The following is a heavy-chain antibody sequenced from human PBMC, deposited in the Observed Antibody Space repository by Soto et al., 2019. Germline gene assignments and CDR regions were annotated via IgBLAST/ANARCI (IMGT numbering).Heavy chain of an antibody. CDR3: TRGTYSAFWSGHSSYYYSMDV. V-gene: IGHV3-48*03. D-gene: IGHD3-3*01. CDR2: ISSPGSTI. Sequence: PGGSMRLSCAASGFTFSSFEMKRVRQAQGKVLAWLSYISSPGSTIHYADSVKGRFTISRDNARNSLFLQMNSLRAEDTAVYYCTRGTYSAFWSGHSSYYYSMDVWGQGTTVTVSS. J-gene: IGHJ6*02. CDR1: GFTFSSFE.